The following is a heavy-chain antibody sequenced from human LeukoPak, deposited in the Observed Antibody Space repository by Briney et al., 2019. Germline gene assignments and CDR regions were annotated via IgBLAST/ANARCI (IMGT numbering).Heavy chain of an antibody. D-gene: IGHD1-26*01. CDR2: IYYSGST. J-gene: IGHJ4*02. CDR1: GGSISSYY. CDR3: ARVGGSYNY. Sequence: SSETPSLTCTVSGGSISSYYWSWIRQPPGKGLEWIGYIYYSGSTNYNPSLKSRVTISVDTSKNQFSLKLSSVTAADTALYYCARVGGSYNYWGQGTLVTVSS. V-gene: IGHV4-59*01.